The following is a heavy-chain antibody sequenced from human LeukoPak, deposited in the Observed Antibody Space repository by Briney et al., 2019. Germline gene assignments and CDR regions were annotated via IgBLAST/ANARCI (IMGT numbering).Heavy chain of an antibody. D-gene: IGHD1-26*01. J-gene: IGHJ4*02. Sequence: VASVKVSCKASGYTFTSYGISWVRQAPGQGLEWMGWISAYNGNTNYAQKLQGRVTMTTDTSTSTAYMELRSLRSDDTAVYYCAKDQRWESPHYLDSWGQGTLVTVSS. CDR3: AKDQRWESPHYLDS. V-gene: IGHV1-18*01. CDR2: ISAYNGNT. CDR1: GYTFTSYG.